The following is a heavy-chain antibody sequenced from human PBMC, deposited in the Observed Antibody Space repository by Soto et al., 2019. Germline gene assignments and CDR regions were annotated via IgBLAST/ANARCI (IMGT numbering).Heavy chain of an antibody. V-gene: IGHV3-33*01. CDR2: IWYDGSNK. J-gene: IGHJ5*02. CDR1: GFTFSSYG. CDR3: AREGRDRKHHSRGWFDP. D-gene: IGHD3-10*01. Sequence: QVQLVESGGGVVQPGRSLRLSCAASGFTFSSYGMHWVRQAPGKGLEWVAVIWYDGSNKYYADSVKGRFTISRDNSKNTLYLQMNSLRAEDTAVYYCAREGRDRKHHSRGWFDPWGQGTLVTVSS.